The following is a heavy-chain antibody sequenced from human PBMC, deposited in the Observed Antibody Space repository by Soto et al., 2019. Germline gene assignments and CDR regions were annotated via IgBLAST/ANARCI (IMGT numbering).Heavy chain of an antibody. D-gene: IGHD6-19*01. CDR3: ARAKGGVYPGIAVAGTSPYYCYVMDV. Sequence: QVQLVQSGAEVKKHGSSVKVSCKASGGTFSSYAISWVRQAPGQGLEWMGGIIPIFGTANDAQKFQGRVTITADESTSTAYMELSSLRSEDTAVYYCARAKGGVYPGIAVAGTSPYYCYVMDVWGQGTTVTVSS. J-gene: IGHJ6*02. CDR2: IIPIFGTA. V-gene: IGHV1-69*01. CDR1: GGTFSSYA.